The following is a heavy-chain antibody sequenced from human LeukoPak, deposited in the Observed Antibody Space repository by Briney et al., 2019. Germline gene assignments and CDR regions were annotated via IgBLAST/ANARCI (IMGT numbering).Heavy chain of an antibody. J-gene: IGHJ4*02. CDR1: GGSISSYY. CDR3: ARDDSSSPDY. D-gene: IGHD6-6*01. CDR2: IYYSGST. V-gene: IGHV4-59*12. Sequence: SETLSLTCTVSGGSISSYYWSWIRQPPGKGLEWIGYIYYSGSTNYNPSLKSRVTISVDTSKNQFSLKLSSVTAADTAVYYCARDDSSSPDYWGQGTLVTVSS.